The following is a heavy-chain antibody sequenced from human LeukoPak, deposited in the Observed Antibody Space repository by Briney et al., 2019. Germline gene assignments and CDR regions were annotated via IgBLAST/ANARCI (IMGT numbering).Heavy chain of an antibody. Sequence: SEALSLTCTVSGGSISSGSYYWSWIRQPAGKGLEWIGRIFTSGSTNYNPSLKSRVTISVDTSKNQFSLKLSSVTAADTAVYYCAREVGFLGPPSWFDPWGQGTLVTVSS. CDR3: AREVGFLGPPSWFDP. CDR1: GGSISSGSYY. D-gene: IGHD3-10*01. CDR2: IFTSGST. V-gene: IGHV4-61*02. J-gene: IGHJ5*02.